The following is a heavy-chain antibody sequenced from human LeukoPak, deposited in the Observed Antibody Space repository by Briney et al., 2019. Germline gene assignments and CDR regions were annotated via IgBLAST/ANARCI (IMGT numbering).Heavy chain of an antibody. Sequence: PSETLSLTCTVPGGSISSYYWSWIRQPPGKGLEWIGYIYYSGSTNHNPSLKSRVTISVDTSKNQFSLKLSSVTAADTAVYYCARYSGSYYWFDPWGQGTLVTVSS. D-gene: IGHD1-26*01. CDR2: IYYSGST. J-gene: IGHJ5*02. CDR3: ARYSGSYYWFDP. CDR1: GGSISSYY. V-gene: IGHV4-59*01.